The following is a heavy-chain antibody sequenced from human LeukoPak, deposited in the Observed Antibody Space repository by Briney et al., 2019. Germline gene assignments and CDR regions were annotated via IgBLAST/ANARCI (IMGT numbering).Heavy chain of an antibody. J-gene: IGHJ4*02. V-gene: IGHV1-18*01. CDR1: GYTFTSYG. CDR2: ISAYNGNT. CDR3: ARGRRRGIVGANPYYFDY. D-gene: IGHD1-26*01. Sequence: ASVKVSCKASGYTFTSYGISWVRQAPGQGLEWMGWISAYNGNTNYAQKLQGRVTMTTDTSTSTAYMELRSLRSDDTAVYYCARGRRRGIVGANPYYFDYWGQGTLVTVSS.